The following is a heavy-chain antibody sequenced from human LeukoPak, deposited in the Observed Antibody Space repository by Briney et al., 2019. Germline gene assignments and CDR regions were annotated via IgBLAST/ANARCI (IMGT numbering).Heavy chain of an antibody. D-gene: IGHD3-10*01. CDR1: GFTFSSYA. V-gene: IGHV3-23*01. J-gene: IGHJ4*02. CDR2: ISGSGGST. Sequence: GGSLRLSCAASGFTFSSYAMSWVRQAPGKGLEWVSAISGSGGSTYYADSVKGPFTISRDNSKNTLYLQMNSLKTEDTAVYYCTTDLQYYGSGSYRDYWGQGTLVTVSS. CDR3: TTDLQYYGSGSYRDY.